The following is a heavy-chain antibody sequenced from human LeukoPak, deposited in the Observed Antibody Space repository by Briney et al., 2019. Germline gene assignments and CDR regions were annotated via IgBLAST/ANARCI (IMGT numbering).Heavy chain of an antibody. CDR3: ARDRKSTWSFDY. CDR2: ISHDGNNK. J-gene: IGHJ4*02. CDR1: GFTFSGYG. Sequence: GGSLRLSCAASGFTFSGYGMHWVRQAPGKGLEWVAVISHDGNNKHYADSVKGRFTISRDNSKNTLYLQMNSLRPEDTAVYSCARDRKSTWSFDYWGQGILVTVSS. D-gene: IGHD6-13*01. V-gene: IGHV3-30*03.